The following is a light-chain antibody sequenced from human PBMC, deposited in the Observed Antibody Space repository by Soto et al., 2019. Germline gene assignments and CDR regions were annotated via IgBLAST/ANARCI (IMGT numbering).Light chain of an antibody. CDR3: GADHGSGSNFVVRGV. Sequence: QSVLTQPPSASASLGASVTLTCTLSSGYSNYKVDWYQQRPGKGPRFVMRVGTGGIVGSKGDGIPDRFSVLGSGLNRYLTIKNIQEEDESDYHCGADHGSGSNFVVRGVFGGGTKVTVL. CDR2: VGTGGIVG. J-gene: IGLJ2*01. CDR1: SGYSNYK. V-gene: IGLV9-49*01.